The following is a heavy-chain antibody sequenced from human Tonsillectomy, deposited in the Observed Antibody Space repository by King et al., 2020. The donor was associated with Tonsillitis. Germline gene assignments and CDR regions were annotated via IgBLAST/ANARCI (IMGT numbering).Heavy chain of an antibody. CDR1: EFTFSSYS. J-gene: IGHJ6*03. V-gene: IGHV3-21*01. D-gene: IGHD3-3*01. Sequence: QLVQSGGGLVKPGGSLRLSCAASEFTFSSYSMNWVRQAPGKGLEWVSSISSSSSYIYYADSVKGRFTSSRDNAKNSLYLQMSSLRAEDTAVYYCAREEHDFWSGLTLCYMDVWGKGTTVTVSS. CDR3: AREEHDFWSGLTLCYMDV. CDR2: ISSSSSYI.